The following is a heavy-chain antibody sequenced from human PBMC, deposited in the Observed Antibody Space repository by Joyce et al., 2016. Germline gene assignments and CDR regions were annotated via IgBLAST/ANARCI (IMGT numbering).Heavy chain of an antibody. CDR1: GGSISSGGYS. Sequence: QLKLQESGARLVKPSQTLSLTCAVSGGSISSGGYSWSWIRQSPGKGLEWIGYIYHSGSTYYKPALKSRVTMSVDESKNQFSLRLKSVTAADTAVYYCARDGVGSSLPFDSWGQGILVTVSS. CDR2: IYHSGST. J-gene: IGHJ4*02. D-gene: IGHD2/OR15-2a*01. V-gene: IGHV4-30-2*06. CDR3: ARDGVGSSLPFDS.